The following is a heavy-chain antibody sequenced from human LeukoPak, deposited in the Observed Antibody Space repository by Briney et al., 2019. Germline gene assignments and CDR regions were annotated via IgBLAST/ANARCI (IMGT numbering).Heavy chain of an antibody. CDR3: ARWRLVIGGFDY. CDR2: IYSGSST. CDR1: GFTVSSNY. V-gene: IGHV3-53*01. D-gene: IGHD6-19*01. J-gene: IGHJ4*02. Sequence: GGSLRLSCAASGFTVSSNYMSWVRQAPGKGLEWVSVIYSGSSTNYADSVKGRFTISRDNSKNTLYLQMNSLRAEDTAVYYCARWRLVIGGFDYWGQGTLVTVSS.